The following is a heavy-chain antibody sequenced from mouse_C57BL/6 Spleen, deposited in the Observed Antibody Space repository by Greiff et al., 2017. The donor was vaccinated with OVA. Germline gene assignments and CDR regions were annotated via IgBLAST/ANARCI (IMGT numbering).Heavy chain of an antibody. Sequence: EVKLMESGGGSVKPGGSLKLSCAASGFTFSDYGMHWVRQAPEKGLEWVAYISSGSSTIYYADTVKGRFTISRDNAKNTLFLQMTSLRSEDTAMYYCARDYYGSSHYFDYWGQGTTLTVSS. V-gene: IGHV5-17*01. J-gene: IGHJ2*01. CDR2: ISSGSSTI. CDR1: GFTFSDYG. CDR3: ARDYYGSSHYFDY. D-gene: IGHD1-1*01.